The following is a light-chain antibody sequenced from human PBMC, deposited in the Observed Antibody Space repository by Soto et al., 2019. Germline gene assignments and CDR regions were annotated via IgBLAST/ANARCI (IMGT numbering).Light chain of an antibody. CDR2: DAS. CDR3: QQYDDLPPLT. V-gene: IGKV3D-15*01. Sequence: EIVMTQSPATLSVSPGERATRSCRASQSVGSKLAWYHQKRGQPPRLLIYDASTRATGIPARFSGSGSGTEFTLTISSLQSEDFAVYYCQQYDDLPPLTFGGGTKVEIK. CDR1: QSVGSK. J-gene: IGKJ4*01.